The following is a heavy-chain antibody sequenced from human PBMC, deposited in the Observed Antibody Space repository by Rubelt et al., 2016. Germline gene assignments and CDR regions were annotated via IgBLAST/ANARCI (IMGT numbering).Heavy chain of an antibody. Sequence: LEWVAVIWYDGSNKYYADSVKGRFTISRDNSKNTLYLQMNSLRAEDTAAYYCARDPSKSIVLSNWFDPWGQGTLVTVSS. D-gene: IGHD6-6*01. J-gene: IGHJ5*02. CDR2: IWYDGSNK. V-gene: IGHV3-33*01. CDR3: ARDPSKSIVLSNWFDP.